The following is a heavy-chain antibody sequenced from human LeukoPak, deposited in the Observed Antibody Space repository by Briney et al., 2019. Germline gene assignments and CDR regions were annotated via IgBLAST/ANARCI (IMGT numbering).Heavy chain of an antibody. Sequence: GGSLRLSCATSGFTFSNYAVSWVRQAPGKGLEWVSSISGSGGTTYYADSVKGRFTISRDNSKNTLYLQMNSLRAEDTAVYYCARGWFDTWGQGTLVTVSS. CDR1: GFTFSNYA. CDR2: ISGSGGTT. J-gene: IGHJ5*02. CDR3: ARGWFDT. V-gene: IGHV3-23*01.